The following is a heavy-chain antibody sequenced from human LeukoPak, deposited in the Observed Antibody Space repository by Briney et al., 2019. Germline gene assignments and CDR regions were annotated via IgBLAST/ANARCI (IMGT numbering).Heavy chain of an antibody. CDR1: GGSISSYY. D-gene: IGHD3-22*01. J-gene: IGHJ4*02. V-gene: IGHV4-59*01. CDR2: IYYSGST. CDR3: ARSVPYDSSGYYPLMGDY. Sequence: SETLSLTCTVSGGSISSYYWSWIRQPPGKGLEWIGYIYYSGSTNYNPSLKSRVTISVDTSKNQFSLKLSSVTAADTAVYYCARSVPYDSSGYYPLMGDYWGQGTLVTVSS.